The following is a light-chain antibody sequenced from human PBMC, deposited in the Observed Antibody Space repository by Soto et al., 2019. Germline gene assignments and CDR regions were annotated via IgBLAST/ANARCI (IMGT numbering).Light chain of an antibody. Sequence: QSALTQPASVSGSPGQSITISCTGTSSDVGGYNYVSWYQQHPGKAPKLMIYEVSNRPSGVSGRFSVSKSGNTASLTISGLQAEDEAHYYCCSYARGRIWVFGGGTKLTVL. CDR1: SSDVGGYNY. CDR3: CSYARGRIWV. J-gene: IGLJ3*02. CDR2: EVS. V-gene: IGLV2-14*01.